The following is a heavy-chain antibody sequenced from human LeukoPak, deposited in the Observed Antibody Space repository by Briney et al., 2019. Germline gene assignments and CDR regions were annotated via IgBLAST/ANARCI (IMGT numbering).Heavy chain of an antibody. CDR2: IYHSGST. Sequence: PSETLSLTCAVYGGSFSGYYWSWIRQPPGKGLEWIGYIYHSGSTYYNPSLKSRVTISVDRSKNQFSLKLSSVTAADTAVYYCARGGYSGYDHPFDYWGQGTLVTVSS. CDR3: ARGGYSGYDHPFDY. D-gene: IGHD5-12*01. CDR1: GGSFSGYY. J-gene: IGHJ4*02. V-gene: IGHV4-34*01.